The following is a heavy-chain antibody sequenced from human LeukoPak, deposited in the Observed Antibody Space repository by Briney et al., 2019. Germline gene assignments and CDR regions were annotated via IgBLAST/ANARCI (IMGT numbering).Heavy chain of an antibody. D-gene: IGHD1-26*01. Sequence: GAPRLSCAVSGLNFSDYEMNWVRQAPGKGLEGISYISDESTTIYYADSVKGRFTISRDNAKNSLYLQMSSLRAEDTAVYYCARVAAVGATLFYFDYWGQGTLVTVSS. V-gene: IGHV3-48*04. CDR2: ISDESTTI. CDR3: ARVAAVGATLFYFDY. J-gene: IGHJ4*02. CDR1: GLNFSDYE.